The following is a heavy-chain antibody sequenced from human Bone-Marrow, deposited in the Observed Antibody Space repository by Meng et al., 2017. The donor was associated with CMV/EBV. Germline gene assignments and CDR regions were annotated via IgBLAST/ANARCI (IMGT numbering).Heavy chain of an antibody. D-gene: IGHD6-13*01. CDR1: GFTFSSYS. CDR2: ISSSSSYI. J-gene: IGHJ4*02. CDR3: ARGRSSWYYFDY. Sequence: GESLKISCAASGFTFSSYSMNWVRQAPGKGLEWVSSISSSSSYIYYADSVKGRFTISRDNAKNSLYLQMNSLRAEDTAVYYCARGRSSWYYFDYWGQGTRVTGSS. V-gene: IGHV3-21*01.